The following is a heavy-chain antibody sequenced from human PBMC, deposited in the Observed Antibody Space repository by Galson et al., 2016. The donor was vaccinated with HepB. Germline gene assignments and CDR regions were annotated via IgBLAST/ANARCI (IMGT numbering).Heavy chain of an antibody. D-gene: IGHD6-19*01. CDR1: GFTFSAYG. CDR2: ISGSVGST. J-gene: IGHJ4*02. V-gene: IGHV3-23*01. Sequence: SLRLSCAASGFTFSAYGMSWVRQAPGKGLDWVSAISGSVGSTYYADSVKGRFTISRDISKNTLYLQMNNLRADDTAVYYCAKHGNGWYELDYWGQGTLVTVSA. CDR3: AKHGNGWYELDY.